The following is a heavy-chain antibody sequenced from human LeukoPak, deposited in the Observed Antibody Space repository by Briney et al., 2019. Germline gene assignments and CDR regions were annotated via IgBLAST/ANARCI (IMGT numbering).Heavy chain of an antibody. D-gene: IGHD6-19*01. CDR1: GFIFSGYG. Sequence: GGSLRLSCAASGFIFSGYGMHWVRQAPGKGLEWVAFISYDGSNEYYADSVKGRFTISRDNSKSTLYLQMNSLRAEDTAVYFCAKEREWLVERGGNYFDYWGQGTLVSVSS. CDR3: AKEREWLVERGGNYFDY. V-gene: IGHV3-30*18. J-gene: IGHJ4*02. CDR2: ISYDGSNE.